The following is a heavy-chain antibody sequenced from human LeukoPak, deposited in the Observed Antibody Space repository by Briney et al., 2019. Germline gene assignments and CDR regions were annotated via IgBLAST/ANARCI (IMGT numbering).Heavy chain of an antibody. CDR3: ARGVSSSWLSYYFDY. V-gene: IGHV1-69*01. J-gene: IGHJ4*02. CDR2: IIPIFGTA. CDR1: GGTFSSYA. Sequence: SVKVSCKASGGTFSSYAISWVRQAPGQGLEWMGGIIPIFGTANYAQKFQGRVTIIADESTSTAYMELSSLRSEDTAVYYCARGVSSSWLSYYFDYWGQGTPVTVSS. D-gene: IGHD6-13*01.